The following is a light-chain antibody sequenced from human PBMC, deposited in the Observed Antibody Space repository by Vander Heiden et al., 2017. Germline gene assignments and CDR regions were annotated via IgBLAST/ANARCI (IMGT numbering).Light chain of an antibody. J-gene: IGKJ4*01. V-gene: IGKV3-11*01. CDR2: DAT. CDR1: QSVSSY. CDR3: QQRINWPLT. Sequence: EIVLTQSPATLSLSPGERATLSCRASQSVSSYLGWYQQKPGQAPRLLIYDATNRATGISARFTGSGSGTDSTLIISSVAPEDFAVYCCQQRINWPLTFGGGTKVEIK.